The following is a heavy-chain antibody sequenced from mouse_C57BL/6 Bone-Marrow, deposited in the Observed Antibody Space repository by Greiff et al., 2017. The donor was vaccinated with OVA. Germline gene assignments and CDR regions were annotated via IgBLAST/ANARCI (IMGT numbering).Heavy chain of an antibody. V-gene: IGHV5-15*01. CDR1: GFTFSDYG. CDR2: ISPLAYST. Sequence: EVQGVESGGGLVQPGGSLKLSCAASGFTFSDYGMAWVRQAPRKGPAWVAFISPLAYSTYYADTVTGRFTIAGENAKNTLYLEMSSLRSEDTAMYYCARRDDYAMDYWGQGTSVTVSS. CDR3: ARRDDYAMDY. J-gene: IGHJ4*01.